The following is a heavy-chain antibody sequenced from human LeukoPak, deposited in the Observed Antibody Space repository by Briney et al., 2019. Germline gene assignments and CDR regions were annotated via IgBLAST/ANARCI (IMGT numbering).Heavy chain of an antibody. Sequence: PSETLSLTCIVSGGSISRSYWSWIRQPPGKGLEWIGYINYSGRTEYNPSLQSRVTMSVDTSKDQFSLKLSSVTAADTAVYYCTRGWSSAGAFDIWGPGKMVTVSS. CDR2: INYSGRT. D-gene: IGHD6-19*01. CDR1: GGSISRSY. CDR3: TRGWSSAGAFDI. J-gene: IGHJ3*02. V-gene: IGHV4-59*08.